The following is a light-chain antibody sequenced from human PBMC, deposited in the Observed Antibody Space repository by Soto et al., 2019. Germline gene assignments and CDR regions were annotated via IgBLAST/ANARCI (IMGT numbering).Light chain of an antibody. Sequence: QSVLTQPASVSGSAGQAITISCSGTMRDVGAYNLVSWYQQHPGTAPKLIIYEVRNRPSGISSRFSDSRSGNTASLTISGLQSEDEGDYYCSAYTARRTLEFGGRIKLTVL. J-gene: IGLJ3*02. CDR2: EVR. V-gene: IGLV2-14*01. CDR1: MRDVGAYNL. CDR3: SAYTARRTLE.